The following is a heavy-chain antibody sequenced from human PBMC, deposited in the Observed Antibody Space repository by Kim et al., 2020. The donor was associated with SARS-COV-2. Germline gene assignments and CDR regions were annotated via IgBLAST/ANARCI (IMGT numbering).Heavy chain of an antibody. CDR1: GFTVSSNY. CDR2: IYSGGST. Sequence: GGSLRLSCAASGFTVSSNYMSWVRQAPGKGLEWVSVIYSGGSTFYADSVKGRFTIFRDNSNNTLYLQMNSLRAEDTSVDYCSRGEVGATWDYWGHGTLVTVSS. CDR3: SRGEVGATWDY. J-gene: IGHJ4*01. V-gene: IGHV3-66*01. D-gene: IGHD1-26*01.